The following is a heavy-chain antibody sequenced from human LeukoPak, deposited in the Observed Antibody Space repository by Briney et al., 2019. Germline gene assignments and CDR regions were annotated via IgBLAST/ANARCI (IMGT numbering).Heavy chain of an antibody. J-gene: IGHJ4*02. CDR1: GGSISSGGYY. D-gene: IGHD3-3*01. CDR3: ASLRFQYYFDY. V-gene: IGHV4-61*08. Sequence: SQTLSLTCTVSGGSISSGGYYWSWIRQHPGKGLEWIGYIYYSGSTNYNSSLKSRVTISVDTSKNQFSLKLNSVTAADTAVYYCASLRFQYYFDYWGQGTLVTVSS. CDR2: IYYSGST.